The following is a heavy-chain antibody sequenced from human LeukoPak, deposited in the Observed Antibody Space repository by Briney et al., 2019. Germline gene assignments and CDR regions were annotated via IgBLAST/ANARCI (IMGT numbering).Heavy chain of an antibody. CDR1: GGSISSSSYY. CDR2: IYYSGST. D-gene: IGHD6-13*01. CDR3: ARRPGAWYSSSWRVNWFDP. J-gene: IGHJ5*02. Sequence: PSETLSLTCTVSGGSISSSSYYWGWIRQPPGKGLEWIGSIYYSGSTYYNPSLKSRVTISVDTSKNQFSLKLSSVTAADTAVYYCARRPGAWYSSSWRVNWFDPWGQGTLVTVSS. V-gene: IGHV4-39*07.